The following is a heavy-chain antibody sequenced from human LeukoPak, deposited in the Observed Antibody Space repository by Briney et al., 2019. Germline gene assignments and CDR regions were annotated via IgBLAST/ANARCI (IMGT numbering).Heavy chain of an antibody. CDR2: ISWNGGKI. Sequence: GGSLRLSCAASGFTFDDYAMHWVRQAPGKGLEWVSGISWNGGKIGYADSVKGRFTISRDNAKNSLYLQMNSLRAEDMALYYCTRVLAGTGAFDIWGQGTLVTVSS. J-gene: IGHJ3*02. CDR3: TRVLAGTGAFDI. D-gene: IGHD6-19*01. V-gene: IGHV3-9*03. CDR1: GFTFDDYA.